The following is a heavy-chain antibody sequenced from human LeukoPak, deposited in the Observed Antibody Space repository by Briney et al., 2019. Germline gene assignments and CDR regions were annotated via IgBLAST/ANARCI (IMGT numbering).Heavy chain of an antibody. D-gene: IGHD6-13*01. Sequence: PGGSLRLSCAASGFTFSSYAMPWVRQAPGKGLEWVAVISYDGSNKYYADSVKGRFTISRDNSKNTLYLQMNSLTVEDTAVYYCARSQSSSLIDYWGQGTLVTVSS. CDR3: ARSQSSSLIDY. CDR1: GFTFSSYA. V-gene: IGHV3-30-3*01. J-gene: IGHJ4*02. CDR2: ISYDGSNK.